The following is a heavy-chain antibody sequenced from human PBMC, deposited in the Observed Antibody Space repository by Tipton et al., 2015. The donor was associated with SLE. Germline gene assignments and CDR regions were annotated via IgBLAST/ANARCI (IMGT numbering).Heavy chain of an antibody. D-gene: IGHD2-21*01. CDR1: GGSISSGGYY. Sequence: LRLSCTVSGGSISSGGYYWSWIRQHPGKGLEWIGYIYYSGSTYYNPSLKSRVTISVDTSKNQLSLKLSSVTAADTAVYYCASHVAGDAFDIWGQGTMVTVSS. CDR3: ASHVAGDAFDI. J-gene: IGHJ3*02. CDR2: IYYSGST. V-gene: IGHV4-31*02.